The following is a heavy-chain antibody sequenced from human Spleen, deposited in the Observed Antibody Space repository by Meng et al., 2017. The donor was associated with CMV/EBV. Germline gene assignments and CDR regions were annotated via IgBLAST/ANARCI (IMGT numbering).Heavy chain of an antibody. Sequence: SETLSLTCTVSGGSISSSSYYWGWIRQPPGKGLEWIGSIYYSGSTYYNPSLKSRVTISVDTSKNQFSLKLSSVTAADTAVYYCAKLELRTFDPWGQGTLVTVSS. V-gene: IGHV4-39*07. CDR3: AKLELRTFDP. CDR2: IYYSGST. D-gene: IGHD1-7*01. CDR1: GGSISSSSYY. J-gene: IGHJ5*02.